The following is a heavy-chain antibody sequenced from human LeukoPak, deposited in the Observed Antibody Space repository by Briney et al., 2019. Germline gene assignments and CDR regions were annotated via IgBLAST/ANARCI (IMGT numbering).Heavy chain of an antibody. CDR1: GFTFNRYW. Sequence: GGSLRLSCAASGFTFNRYWMSWVRQAPGKELQWVANIKQDGSAKYYVDSVKGRFTISRDNAKNSLYLQMNSLRAEDTAVYYCARVEASGYDYGAFDYWGQGTHVTVSS. J-gene: IGHJ4*02. D-gene: IGHD5-12*01. CDR2: IKQDGSAK. CDR3: ARVEASGYDYGAFDY. V-gene: IGHV3-7*01.